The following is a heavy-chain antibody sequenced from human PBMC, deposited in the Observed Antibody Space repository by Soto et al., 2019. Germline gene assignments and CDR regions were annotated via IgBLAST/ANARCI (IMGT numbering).Heavy chain of an antibody. Sequence: SETLSLTCTFSGGSISSYYWSWIRQPPGKGLEWIGYIYDSGSTNYNPSLKSRVTISVDTSKNQFSLKLSSVTAADTAVYYCARDKIGSITIFGVARYGMDVWGQGTTVTVSS. CDR1: GGSISSYY. J-gene: IGHJ6*02. V-gene: IGHV4-59*01. D-gene: IGHD3-3*01. CDR3: ARDKIGSITIFGVARYGMDV. CDR2: IYDSGST.